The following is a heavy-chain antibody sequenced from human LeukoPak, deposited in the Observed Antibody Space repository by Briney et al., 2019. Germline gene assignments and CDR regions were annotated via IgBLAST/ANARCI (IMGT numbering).Heavy chain of an antibody. Sequence: PGGSLRLSCAASGFTLSSYSMNWVRQAPGKGLEWVSSISSSSSYIYCADSVKGRFTISRDNAKNSLYLQMNSLRAEDTAVYYCARDHSGSYYPYFDYWGQGTLVTVSS. CDR2: ISSSSSYI. CDR1: GFTLSSYS. CDR3: ARDHSGSYYPYFDY. V-gene: IGHV3-21*01. J-gene: IGHJ4*02. D-gene: IGHD1-26*01.